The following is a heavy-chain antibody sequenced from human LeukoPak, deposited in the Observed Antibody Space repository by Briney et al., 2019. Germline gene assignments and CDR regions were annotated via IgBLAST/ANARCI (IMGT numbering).Heavy chain of an antibody. CDR1: GYSISSGYY. CDR3: ARGGYSSGLTFDY. Sequence: PSETLSLTCTVSGYSISSGYYWGWIRQPPGKGLEWIGSIYHSGSTYYNPSLKSRVTISVDTSENQFSLKLSSVTAADTAVYYCARGGYSSGLTFDYWGQGTLVTVSS. D-gene: IGHD6-19*01. CDR2: IYHSGST. J-gene: IGHJ4*02. V-gene: IGHV4-38-2*02.